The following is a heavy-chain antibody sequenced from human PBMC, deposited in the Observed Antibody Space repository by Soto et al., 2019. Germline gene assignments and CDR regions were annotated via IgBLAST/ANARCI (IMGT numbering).Heavy chain of an antibody. CDR2: ISTSGSSI. CDR1: GFSFSSHN. Sequence: PGGSRRLSGAASGFSFSSHNMTWVRQAPGRGLEWISYISTSGSSIYYADSVKGRFTISRDNAKNSLYLQMNSLRAEDTALYYCARSGNYRLDCWGQGTLVTVSS. V-gene: IGHV3-48*01. D-gene: IGHD1-7*01. J-gene: IGHJ4*02. CDR3: ARSGNYRLDC.